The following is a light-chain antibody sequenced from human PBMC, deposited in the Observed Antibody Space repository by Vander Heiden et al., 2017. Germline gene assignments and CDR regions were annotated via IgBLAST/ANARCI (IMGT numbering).Light chain of an antibody. J-gene: IGLJ1*01. CDR2: DNN. CDR3: GTWDSSLSAYV. CDR1: RTNIGNNY. V-gene: IGLV1-51*01. Sequence: QSVLTQPPSVSAAPGQNRPISSSGSRTNIGNNYVSWYQQLPGTAPKLLIYDNNKRPSGIPDRFSGSNSGTSATLGITGLQTGDEADYYCGTWDSSLSAYVFGTGTKVTVL.